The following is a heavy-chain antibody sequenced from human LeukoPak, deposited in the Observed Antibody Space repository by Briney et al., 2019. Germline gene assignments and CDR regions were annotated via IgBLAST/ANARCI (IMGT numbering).Heavy chain of an antibody. J-gene: IGHJ3*02. V-gene: IGHV3-21*01. Sequence: GGSLRLSCAASGFTFSSYSMNWVRQAPGKGLEWVSSISSSSSYIYYADSVKGRFTISRDNAKNSLYLQMNSLRAEDTAVYYCARDRVVVVVAAQDAFDIWGQGTMVTVSS. CDR2: ISSSSSYI. D-gene: IGHD2-15*01. CDR1: GFTFSSYS. CDR3: ARDRVVVVVAAQDAFDI.